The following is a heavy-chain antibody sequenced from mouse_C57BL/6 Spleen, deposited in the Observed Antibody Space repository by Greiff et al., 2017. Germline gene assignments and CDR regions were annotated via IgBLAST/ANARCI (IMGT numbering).Heavy chain of an antibody. CDR1: GYTFTSYW. Sequence: VKLQQPGAELVKPGASVQMSCKASGYTFTSYWITWVKQRPGQGLEWIGDIYPGSGSTNYNEKFKSKATLTVDTSSSTAYMQLSSLTSEDSAVYYCARSYYYGSSYEEVWFAYWGQGTLVTVSA. D-gene: IGHD1-1*01. J-gene: IGHJ3*01. CDR3: ARSYYYGSSYEEVWFAY. CDR2: IYPGSGST. V-gene: IGHV1-55*01.